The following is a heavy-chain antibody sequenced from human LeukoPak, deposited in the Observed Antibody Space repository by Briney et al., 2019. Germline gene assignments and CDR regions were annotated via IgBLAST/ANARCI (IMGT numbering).Heavy chain of an antibody. CDR1: GGSFSGYY. Sequence: SETLSLTCAVYGGSFSGYYWSWIRQPPGKGLEWIGEINHSGSTNYNPSLKSRVTMSVDTSKNQFSLKLSSVTAADTAVYYCARGYCSSTSCRHYYYYYMDVWGKGTTVTVSS. CDR2: INHSGST. CDR3: ARGYCSSTSCRHYYYYYMDV. V-gene: IGHV4-34*01. J-gene: IGHJ6*03. D-gene: IGHD2-2*01.